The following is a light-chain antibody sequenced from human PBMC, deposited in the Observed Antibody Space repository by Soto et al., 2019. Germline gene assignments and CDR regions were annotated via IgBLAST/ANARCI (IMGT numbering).Light chain of an antibody. Sequence: QSVLTQPPSASGSPGQSVTISCTGTSSDVGDYNYVSWYQQHPGRAPKLVIYEVSKRPPGVPDRFSGSKSGNTASLTVSGLQPEDEAEYYCSSYAGGYNLRVFGTGTKVTVL. CDR2: EVS. J-gene: IGLJ1*01. CDR1: SSDVGDYNY. CDR3: SSYAGGYNLRV. V-gene: IGLV2-8*01.